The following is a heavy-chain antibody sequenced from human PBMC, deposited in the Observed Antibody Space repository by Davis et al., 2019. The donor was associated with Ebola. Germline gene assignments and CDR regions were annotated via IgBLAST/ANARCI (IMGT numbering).Heavy chain of an antibody. CDR3: ARTTINWFDP. V-gene: IGHV4-59*01. CDR1: GGSISSYY. J-gene: IGHJ5*02. Sequence: SETPSLTCTVSGGSISSYYWSWIRQPPGKGLEWIGYIYYSGSTNYNPSLKSRVTISVDTSKNQFSLKLSSVTAADTAVYYCARTTINWFDPWGQGTLVTVSS. D-gene: IGHD5-24*01. CDR2: IYYSGST.